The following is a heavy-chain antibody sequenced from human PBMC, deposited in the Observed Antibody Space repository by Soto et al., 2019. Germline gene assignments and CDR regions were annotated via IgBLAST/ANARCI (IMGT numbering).Heavy chain of an antibody. J-gene: IGHJ5*02. CDR2: VNSSGFSK. V-gene: IGHV3-23*01. CDR3: AKDDPPTS. Sequence: EVQLLESGGGLVQPGGSLRLSCAGSGLTFSIHAMSWVRQAPGKGLEWVGNVNSSGFSKNYAESVKGRFSISRDNSKKTVYLQMDSLRAEDTALYYCAKDDPPTSWGQGTVVNVSS. CDR1: GLTFSIHA.